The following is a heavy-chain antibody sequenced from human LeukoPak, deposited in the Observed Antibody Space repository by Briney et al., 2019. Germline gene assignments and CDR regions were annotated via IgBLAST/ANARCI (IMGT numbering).Heavy chain of an antibody. CDR2: IYTSGST. J-gene: IGHJ4*02. V-gene: IGHV4-61*02. CDR1: GGSISSGSYY. CDR3: ARGSSGYYPYYFDY. D-gene: IGHD3-22*01. Sequence: SRTLSLTCTVSGGSISSGSYYWSWIRQPAGKGLEWIGRIYTSGSTNYNPSLKSRVTISVDTSKNQFSLKLSSVTAADTAVYYCARGSSGYYPYYFDYWGQGTLVTVSS.